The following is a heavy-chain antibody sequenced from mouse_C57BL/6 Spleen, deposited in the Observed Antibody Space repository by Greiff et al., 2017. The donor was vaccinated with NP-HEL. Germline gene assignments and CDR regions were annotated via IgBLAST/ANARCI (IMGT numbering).Heavy chain of an antibody. J-gene: IGHJ3*01. Sequence: VQLKESGGGLVKPGGSLKLSCAASGFTFSDYGMHWVRQAPEKGLEWVAYISSGSSAIYYADTVKGRFTISRDNSKNTLFLQMTSLRSEDTAMYYCARPRITTVVATPFAYWGQGTLVTVSA. CDR2: ISSGSSAI. D-gene: IGHD1-1*01. CDR1: GFTFSDYG. V-gene: IGHV5-17*01. CDR3: ARPRITTVVATPFAY.